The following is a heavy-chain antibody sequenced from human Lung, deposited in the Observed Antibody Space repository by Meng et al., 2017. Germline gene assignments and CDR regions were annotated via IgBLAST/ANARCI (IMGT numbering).Heavy chain of an antibody. V-gene: IGHV4-34*01. J-gene: IGHJ4*02. CDR3: ARGPTTMAHDFDY. CDR1: GGSFSDYY. CDR2: INHSGST. D-gene: IGHD4-11*01. Sequence: QWQVPQWGAGLLKPSEPLSLTCFVSGGSFSDYYWSWIRPPPGKGLEWIGEINHSGSTNYNPSLESRATISVDTSQNNLSLKLSSVTAADSAVYYCARGPTTMAHDFDYWGQGTLVTVSS.